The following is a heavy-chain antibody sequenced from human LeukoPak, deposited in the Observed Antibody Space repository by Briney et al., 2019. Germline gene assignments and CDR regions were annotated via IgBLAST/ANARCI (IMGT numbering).Heavy chain of an antibody. J-gene: IGHJ4*02. V-gene: IGHV4-4*08. CDR2: IYTSGST. CDR3: ARESIAARYFDY. D-gene: IGHD6-6*01. CDR1: GGSISSYY. Sequence: SETLSLTCTVSGGSISSYYWSWIRQPPGKGLEWIGYIYTSGSTNYNPSLKSRVTMSVDTSKNQFSLKLSSVTAADTAVYYCARESIAARYFDYWGQGTLVTVSS.